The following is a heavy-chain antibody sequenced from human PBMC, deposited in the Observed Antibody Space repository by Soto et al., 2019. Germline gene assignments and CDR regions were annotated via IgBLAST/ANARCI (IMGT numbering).Heavy chain of an antibody. CDR1: GYSFTSYW. Sequence: GESLKISCKGSGYSFTSYWIGWVRQMPGKGLEWMGIIYPGDSDTRYSPSFQGQVTISADKSISTAYLQWSSLKTSDTAMYYCARPPTLQIAAAGDDAFDIWGQGTMVTVSS. CDR3: ARPPTLQIAAAGDDAFDI. CDR2: IYPGDSDT. D-gene: IGHD6-13*01. J-gene: IGHJ3*02. V-gene: IGHV5-51*01.